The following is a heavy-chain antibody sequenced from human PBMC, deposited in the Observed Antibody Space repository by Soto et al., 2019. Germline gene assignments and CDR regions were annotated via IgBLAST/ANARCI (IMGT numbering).Heavy chain of an antibody. V-gene: IGHV3-21*01. Sequence: EVQLVESGGGLVKPGGSLRLSCAASGFTFSSYSMNWVRQAPGKGLEWVSSISSSSSYIYYADSVKGRFTVSRDNAKNSLYLQMHSLRAADTAVYYCAREITRGEYYFDYWGQGTLVTVSS. CDR1: GFTFSSYS. CDR2: ISSSSSYI. CDR3: AREITRGEYYFDY. J-gene: IGHJ4*02. D-gene: IGHD3-10*01.